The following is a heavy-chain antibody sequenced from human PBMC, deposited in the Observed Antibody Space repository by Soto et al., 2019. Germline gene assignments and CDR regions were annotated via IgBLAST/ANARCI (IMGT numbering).Heavy chain of an antibody. D-gene: IGHD2-2*01. CDR3: ARQGRCSISSCYDVGSPYNYFNP. CDR2: IYYTGSI. CDR1: GGSISSSNYY. J-gene: IGHJ5*02. V-gene: IGHV4-39*01. Sequence: QLQLHESSPGLVKPSETLSLTCTVSGGSISSSNYYWGWIRQPPGKGLEWIGTIYYTGSIYYNPSLKSRVTISVDTSRNQFSLELSSVTAADTAVYYCARQGRCSISSCYDVGSPYNYFNPWGQGTLVTVST.